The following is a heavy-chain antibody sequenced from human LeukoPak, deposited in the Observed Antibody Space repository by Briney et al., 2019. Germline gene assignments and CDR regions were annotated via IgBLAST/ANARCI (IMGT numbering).Heavy chain of an antibody. CDR2: IYHSGST. V-gene: IGHV4-30-2*01. CDR3: ARAGYPPCYYYGMDV. CDR1: GGSISSGGYS. D-gene: IGHD5-18*01. J-gene: IGHJ6*02. Sequence: SETLSLTCAVSGGSISSGGYSWSWIRQPPGKGLEWIGYIYHSGSTYYNPSLKSRVTISVDRSKNQFSLKLSSVTAADTAVYYCARAGYPPCYYYGMDVWGQGTTVTVSS.